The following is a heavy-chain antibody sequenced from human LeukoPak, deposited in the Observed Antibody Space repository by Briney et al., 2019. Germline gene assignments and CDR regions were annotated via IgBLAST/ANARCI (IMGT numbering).Heavy chain of an antibody. CDR1: GDSISGFY. V-gene: IGHV4-4*07. Sequence: PSETLSLTCTVSGDSISGFYWSWIRQPAGKRLEWIGHIYTSGSTNYSPSLKSRVTMSVDTSKNQFSLKLSSVTAADTAVYYCARLVGDSSGHDYWGQGTLVTVSS. D-gene: IGHD6-19*01. J-gene: IGHJ4*02. CDR3: ARLVGDSSGHDY. CDR2: IYTSGST.